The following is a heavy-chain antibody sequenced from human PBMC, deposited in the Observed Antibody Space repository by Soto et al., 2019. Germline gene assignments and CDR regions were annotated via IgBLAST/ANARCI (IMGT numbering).Heavy chain of an antibody. Sequence: ASVKVSCKASGYTFTTYAIHWVRQAPGQRPEWMGWINAGNGNTKYSQKFQGRVAITRDTTASTAYMDLISLRSEDTAVYYCTKTRDYGDYLTGAFYYYALDAWGQGTTVTVSS. V-gene: IGHV1-3*01. D-gene: IGHD4-17*01. CDR2: INAGNGNT. CDR3: TKTRDYGDYLTGAFYYYALDA. CDR1: GYTFTTYA. J-gene: IGHJ6*02.